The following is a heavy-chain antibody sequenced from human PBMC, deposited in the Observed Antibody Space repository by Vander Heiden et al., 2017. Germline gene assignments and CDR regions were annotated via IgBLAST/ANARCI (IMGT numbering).Heavy chain of an antibody. CDR1: GVSVSNNNW. CDR3: VCGAGETFNS. D-gene: IGHD1-26*01. CDR2: GHHSVAT. Sequence: QVQLQESGPGLVQPSGTLSTICAVSGVSVSNNNWWAWVRRPPGKGLEYIGQGHHSVATDCDPALKSRVTMSVDKSKNQFSLKVSSVTAADTAVYYCVCGAGETFNSWGQGTLVIVSS. J-gene: IGHJ4*02. V-gene: IGHV4-4*02.